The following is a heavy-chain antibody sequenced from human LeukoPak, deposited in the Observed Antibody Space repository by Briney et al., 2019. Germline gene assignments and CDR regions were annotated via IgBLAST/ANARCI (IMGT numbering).Heavy chain of an antibody. V-gene: IGHV1-2*02. J-gene: IGHJ4*02. CDR3: ATYSTMIGVL. CDR2: INPDSGVT. CDR1: GYTFSGYY. Sequence: ASVKVSCKASGYTFSGYYMHWVRQAPGQGLEWMGWINPDSGVTHYVQKFQGGLTMTRDASISTFYLEVSRLRSDDTAVYFCATYSTMIGVLWGQGTLVTVSS. D-gene: IGHD3-22*01.